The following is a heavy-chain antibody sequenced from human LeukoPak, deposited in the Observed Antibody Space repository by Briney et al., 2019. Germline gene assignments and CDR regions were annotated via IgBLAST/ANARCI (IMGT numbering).Heavy chain of an antibody. CDR1: GFTFSNHW. CDR2: IDEGGSNA. V-gene: IGHV3-74*03. D-gene: IGHD2-21*01. J-gene: IGHJ4*02. Sequence: GGSLRLSCAASGFTFSNHWMHWVRQAPGKGLVWVSRIDEGGSNAMYADSVKGRFSISRDNAKNTVNPQMNSLRAEDTGVYYCIRDEALWRLDNWGQGTLVTVSS. CDR3: IRDEALWRLDN.